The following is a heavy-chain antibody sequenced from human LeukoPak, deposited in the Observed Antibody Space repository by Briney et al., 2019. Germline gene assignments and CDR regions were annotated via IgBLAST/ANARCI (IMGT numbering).Heavy chain of an antibody. V-gene: IGHV4-34*01. CDR3: ARGRITIFGVVIPFLDY. CDR2: INHSGST. J-gene: IGHJ4*02. Sequence: SETLSLTCAVYGGSFSGYYWSWIRQPPGKGLEWIGEINHSGSTNYNPSLKSRVTISVDTSKNQFSLKLSSVTAAGTAVYYCARGRITIFGVVIPFLDYWGQGTLVTVSS. CDR1: GGSFSGYY. D-gene: IGHD3-3*01.